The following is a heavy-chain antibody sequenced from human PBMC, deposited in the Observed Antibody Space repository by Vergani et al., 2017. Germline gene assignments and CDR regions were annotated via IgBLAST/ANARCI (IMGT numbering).Heavy chain of an antibody. J-gene: IGHJ4*02. D-gene: IGHD3-10*01. CDR3: AREADYGSGTASEIDY. CDR1: GFTFSSYW. Sequence: EVQLVESGGGLVQPGGSLRLSCAASGFTFSSYWMHWVRQAPGKGLVWVSRINSDRSSTSYADSVKGRFTISRDNAKNTLYLQMNSLRAEDTAVYYCAREADYGSGTASEIDYWGQGTLVTVSS. CDR2: INSDRSST. V-gene: IGHV3-74*01.